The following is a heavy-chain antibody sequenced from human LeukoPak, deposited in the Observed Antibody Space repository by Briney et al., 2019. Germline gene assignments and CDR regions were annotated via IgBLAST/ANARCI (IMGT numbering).Heavy chain of an antibody. CDR2: ISSSSNYI. D-gene: IGHD5-18*01. CDR3: ARADWDTAMIDY. J-gene: IGHJ4*02. V-gene: IGHV3-21*01. CDR1: GFTFSSYS. Sequence: GGSLRLSCAASGFTFSSYSMNWVRQAPGKGLEWVSYISSSSNYIYYADSVKGRFTISRDTAKNSLYLQMNSLRAEDTAVYYCARADWDTAMIDYWGQGTLVTVSS.